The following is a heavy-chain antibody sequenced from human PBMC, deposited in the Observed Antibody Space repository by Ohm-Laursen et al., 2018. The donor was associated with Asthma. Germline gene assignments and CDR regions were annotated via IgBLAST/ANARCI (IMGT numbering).Heavy chain of an antibody. V-gene: IGHV3-21*06. CDR2: ISTASTFI. D-gene: IGHD1-26*01. Sequence: SLRLSCSAPGYTFSRYSIHWVRQAPGKGLEWVASISTASTFIYYADSVRGRFTTSRDNANDLVYLQMNDLRAEDTALYYCARIGPEWELPGREYSLHHWGQGTQVTVSS. J-gene: IGHJ1*01. CDR1: GYTFSRYS. CDR3: ARIGPEWELPGREYSLHH.